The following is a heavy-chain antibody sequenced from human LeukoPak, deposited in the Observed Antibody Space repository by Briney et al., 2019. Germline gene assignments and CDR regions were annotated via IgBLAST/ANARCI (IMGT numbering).Heavy chain of an antibody. D-gene: IGHD3-3*01. CDR2: IKQDGSEK. CDR1: GFTFSSYW. Sequence: GGSLRLSWAASGFTFSSYWMSWVRQAPGKGLEWVANIKQDGSEKYYVDSVKSRFTISRDNAKNSLYLQMNSLRAEDTAVYYCARENGNYDFWSGYYGWFDPWGQGTLVTVSS. V-gene: IGHV3-7*01. CDR3: ARENGNYDFWSGYYGWFDP. J-gene: IGHJ5*02.